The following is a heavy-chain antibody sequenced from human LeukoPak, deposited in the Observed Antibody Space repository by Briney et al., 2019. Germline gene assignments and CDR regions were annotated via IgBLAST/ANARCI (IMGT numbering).Heavy chain of an antibody. Sequence: GGSLRLSRAASGFTFSSYAMHWVRQAPGKGLERVAVISYDGSNKYYADSVKGRFTISRDNSKNTLYLQMNSLRAEDTAVYYCARARHGAPKNYYDSSGYYPDYWGQGTLVTVSS. CDR1: GFTFSSYA. CDR3: ARARHGAPKNYYDSSGYYPDY. V-gene: IGHV3-30-3*01. J-gene: IGHJ4*02. CDR2: ISYDGSNK. D-gene: IGHD3-22*01.